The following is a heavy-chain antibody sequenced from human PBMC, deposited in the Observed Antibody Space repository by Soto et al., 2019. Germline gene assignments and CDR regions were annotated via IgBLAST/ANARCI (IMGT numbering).Heavy chain of an antibody. J-gene: IGHJ6*01. D-gene: IGHD3-10*01. CDR2: IIPIFGTA. CDR1: GGPFSSYA. CDR3: ASRRGRRQDYYYYGMDV. Sequence: SVEVYFKASGGPFSSYAISLVRQAPGQGLEWMGGIIPIFGTANYAQKFQGRVTITADKSTSTAYMELSSLRSEDTAVYYCASRRGRRQDYYYYGMDVWGQGTTVTVSS. V-gene: IGHV1-69*06.